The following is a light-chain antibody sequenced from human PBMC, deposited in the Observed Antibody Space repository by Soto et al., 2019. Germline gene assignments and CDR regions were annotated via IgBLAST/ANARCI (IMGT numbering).Light chain of an antibody. Sequence: EIVLTQSPGTLSLSPGERVTLSCRASQSVSRSYVAWYHQKPGQAPRLLIDGASSRATGIPDRFSGSGSGTDFTLTISRLEPEDVAVYYCQQYGSSPKTFGQGTKGDIK. J-gene: IGKJ1*01. CDR2: GAS. CDR3: QQYGSSPKT. V-gene: IGKV3-20*01. CDR1: QSVSRSY.